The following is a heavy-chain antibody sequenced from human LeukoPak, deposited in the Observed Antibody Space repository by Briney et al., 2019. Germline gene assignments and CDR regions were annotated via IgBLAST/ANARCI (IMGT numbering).Heavy chain of an antibody. CDR2: INSDGSST. D-gene: IGHD3-10*01. Sequence: GGSLRLSCAASGITFANYPMNWVRQAPGKGLEWVSRINSDGSSTNYADSVKGRFTISRDNTRNTLYLQMNSLRAEDTAVYYCARAGKTGAAAFDIWGQGTMVTVSS. CDR3: ARAGKTGAAAFDI. V-gene: IGHV3-74*01. J-gene: IGHJ3*02. CDR1: GITFANYP.